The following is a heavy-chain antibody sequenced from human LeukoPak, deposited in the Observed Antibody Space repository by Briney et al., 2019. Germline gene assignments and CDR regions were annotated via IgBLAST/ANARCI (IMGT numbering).Heavy chain of an antibody. CDR3: ARDLSTGTTIYY. CDR2: ISSSSSYI. Sequence: GGSLRLSCAASGFTFSSYSMNWVRQAPGKGLEWVSSISSSSSYIYYADSVKGRFTISRDNAKNSLYLQMNSLRAEDTAVYYCARDLSTGTTIYYRGQGTLVTVSS. V-gene: IGHV3-21*01. D-gene: IGHD1-7*01. CDR1: GFTFSSYS. J-gene: IGHJ4*02.